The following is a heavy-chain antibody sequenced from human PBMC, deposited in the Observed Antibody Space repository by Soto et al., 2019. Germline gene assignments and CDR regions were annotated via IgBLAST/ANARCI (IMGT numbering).Heavy chain of an antibody. CDR1: GFTFGDFH. CDR3: TRDISPGTRAFDI. V-gene: IGHV3-49*03. Sequence: GGSLRLSCTASGFTFGDFHMSWFRQAPGKGLEWISITTIKAHGGTTYYAASVKGRFTISRDDSASIAYLQMNSLKTEDTAVYFCTRDISPGTRAFDIWGQGTMVTVSS. CDR2: TTIKAHGGTT. D-gene: IGHD1-26*01. J-gene: IGHJ3*02.